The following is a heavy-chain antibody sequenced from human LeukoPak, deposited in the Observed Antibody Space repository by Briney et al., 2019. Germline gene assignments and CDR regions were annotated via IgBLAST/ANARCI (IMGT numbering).Heavy chain of an antibody. CDR2: IIPILGIA. V-gene: IGHV1-69*04. CDR1: GGTFSSYA. Sequence: PVKVSCKASGGTFSSYAISWVRQAPGQGLGWMGRIIPILGIANYAQKFQGRVTITADKSTSTAYMELSSLRSEDTAVYYCARGTYYYGSGSYSPLFDYWGQGTLVTVSS. J-gene: IGHJ4*02. CDR3: ARGTYYYGSGSYSPLFDY. D-gene: IGHD3-10*01.